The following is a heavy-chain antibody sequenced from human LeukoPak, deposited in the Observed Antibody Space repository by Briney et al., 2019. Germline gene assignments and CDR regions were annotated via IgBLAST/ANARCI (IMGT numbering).Heavy chain of an antibody. CDR2: INPSGGST. D-gene: IGHD2/OR15-2a*01. J-gene: IGHJ4*02. CDR1: GYTFTSYA. V-gene: IGHV1-46*01. CDR3: ARSNPPFDY. Sequence: GASVKVSCKASGYTFTSYAMNWVRQAPGQGLEWMGIINPSGGSTSYAQKFQGRVTMTRDMSTSTVYMELSSLRSEDTAVYYCARSNPPFDYWGQGTLVTVSS.